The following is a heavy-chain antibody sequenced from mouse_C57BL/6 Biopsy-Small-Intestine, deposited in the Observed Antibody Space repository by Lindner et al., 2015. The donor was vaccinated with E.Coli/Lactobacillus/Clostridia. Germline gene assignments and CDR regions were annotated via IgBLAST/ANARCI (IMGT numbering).Heavy chain of an antibody. CDR1: GYTFTSYG. J-gene: IGHJ4*01. Sequence: SVKVSCKASGYTFTSYGISWVRQAPGQGLEWMGWINPYNINAYYAQNLEGRVTMTTETSTSTAYMELRSLRSDDTAVYYCARDLPGFGSGPTGNWADPWGQGTLVTVSS. CDR2: INPYNINA. CDR3: ARDLPGFGSGPTGNWADP. V-gene: IGHV1-20*01. D-gene: IGHD4-1*01.